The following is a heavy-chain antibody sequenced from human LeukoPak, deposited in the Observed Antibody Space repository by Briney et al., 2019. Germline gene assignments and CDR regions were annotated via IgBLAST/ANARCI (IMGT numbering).Heavy chain of an antibody. CDR3: ARETASSGYYFDY. V-gene: IGHV3-48*04. J-gene: IGHJ4*02. CDR1: GFTFSSYS. D-gene: IGHD3-22*01. CDR2: ISSGSSTI. Sequence: GGSLRLSCAASGFTFSSYSMNWVRQAPGKGLEWVSYISSGSSTIYYADSVKGRFTISRDNAKNSLYLQMNSLRAEDTALYYCARETASSGYYFDYWGQGTLVTVSS.